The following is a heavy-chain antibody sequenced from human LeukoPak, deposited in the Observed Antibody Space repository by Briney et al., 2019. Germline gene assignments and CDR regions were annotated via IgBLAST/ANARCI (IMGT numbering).Heavy chain of an antibody. V-gene: IGHV3-33*06. J-gene: IGHJ4*02. D-gene: IGHD3-22*01. CDR3: AKDRGYYDSSGYFDY. CDR2: IWYDGSNK. CDR1: GFTFGSYG. Sequence: GGSLRLSCAASGFTFGSYGMHWVRQAPGKGLERVAVIWYDGSNKYYADSVKGRFTISRDNSKNTLYLQMNSLRAEDTAVYYCAKDRGYYDSSGYFDYWGQGTLVTVSS.